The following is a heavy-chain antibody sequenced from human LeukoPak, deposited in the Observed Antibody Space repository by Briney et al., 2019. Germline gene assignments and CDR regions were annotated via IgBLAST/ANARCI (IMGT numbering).Heavy chain of an antibody. Sequence: SETLSLTCTVSGGSISSYYWSWIRQPPGKGLEWIGYIYYSGSTNYNPSLKSRVTISVDTSKNQFSLKLSSVTAADTAVYYCARERWDSSGLDYWGQGTLVTVSS. V-gene: IGHV4-59*01. CDR3: ARERWDSSGLDY. D-gene: IGHD3-22*01. J-gene: IGHJ4*02. CDR2: IYYSGST. CDR1: GGSISSYY.